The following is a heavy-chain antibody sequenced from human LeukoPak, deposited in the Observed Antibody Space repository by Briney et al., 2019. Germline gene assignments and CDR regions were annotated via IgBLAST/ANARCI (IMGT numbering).Heavy chain of an antibody. CDR2: IYYSGST. CDR3: ARGGGTPDCRSTGTRCYVFDYYYYMDV. J-gene: IGHJ6*03. Sequence: SETLSLICSVSGDSISSYYWSWIRQPPGRGLEWIGDIYYSGSTNYNPSLKSRVSISVDMSKNQFSLKLSSVTAADTAVYYCARGGGTPDCRSTGTRCYVFDYYYYMDVWGKGTTVTVSS. V-gene: IGHV4-59*01. CDR1: GDSISSYY. D-gene: IGHD2-2*01.